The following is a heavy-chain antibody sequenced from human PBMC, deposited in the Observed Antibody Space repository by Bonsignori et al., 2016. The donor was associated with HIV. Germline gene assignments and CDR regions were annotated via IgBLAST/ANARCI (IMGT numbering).Heavy chain of an antibody. D-gene: IGHD3-3*01. Sequence: ASVKVSCKASGYPFAAYYIHWVRQVPAQRLEWMGWVSGYNGRTQYSQKFQGRVTMTRDTSINTSYMELNSLESDDTAVYYCARSNDFWLDRNRQWYFDVWGRGSRVTVSS. CDR2: VSGYNGRT. V-gene: IGHV1-2*02. CDR3: ARSNDFWLDRNRQWYFDV. CDR1: GYPFAAYY. J-gene: IGHJ2*01.